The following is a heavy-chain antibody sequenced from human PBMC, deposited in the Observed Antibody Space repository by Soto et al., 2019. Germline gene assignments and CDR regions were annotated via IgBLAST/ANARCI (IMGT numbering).Heavy chain of an antibody. CDR2: ISGSGGST. D-gene: IGHD2-2*01. CDR3: AKEGSSTSCFDY. CDR1: GFTFSSYA. V-gene: IGHV3-23*01. J-gene: IGHJ4*02. Sequence: EVQLLESGGCLVQPGGSMRLSCAASGFTFSSYAMSWVRQAPGKGLEWVSAISGSGGSTYYADSVKGRFTISKDNSKNTLYLQMNSLRAEDTAVYYCAKEGSSTSCFDYWGQGTLVTVSS.